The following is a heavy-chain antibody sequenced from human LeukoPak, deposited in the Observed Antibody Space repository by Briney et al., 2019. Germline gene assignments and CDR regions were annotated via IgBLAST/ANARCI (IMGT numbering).Heavy chain of an antibody. CDR3: ARDHPRRRDAFDI. CDR2: IWYDGSNK. Sequence: GGSLRLSCAASGFTFSSYGMHWVRQAPGKGLEWVAVIWYDGSNKYYADSVKGRFTISRDNSKNTLYLQMNSLRAEDMAVYYCARDHPRRRDAFDIWGQGTMVTVSS. V-gene: IGHV3-33*01. J-gene: IGHJ3*02. CDR1: GFTFSSYG.